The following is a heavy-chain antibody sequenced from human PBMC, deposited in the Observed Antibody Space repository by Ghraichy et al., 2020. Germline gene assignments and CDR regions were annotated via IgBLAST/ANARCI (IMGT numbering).Heavy chain of an antibody. V-gene: IGHV1-69*13. CDR3: ARPIAAAGIYYYMDV. Sequence: SVKVSCKASGGTFSSYAISWVRQAPGQGLEWMGGIIPIFGTANYAQKFQGRVTITADESTSTAYMELSSLRSEDTAVYYCARPIAAAGIYYYMDVWGKGTTVTVSS. CDR1: GGTFSSYA. CDR2: IIPIFGTA. D-gene: IGHD6-13*01. J-gene: IGHJ6*03.